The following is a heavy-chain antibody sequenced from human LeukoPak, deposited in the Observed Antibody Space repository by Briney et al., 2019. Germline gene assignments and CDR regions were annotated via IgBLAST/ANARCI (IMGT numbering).Heavy chain of an antibody. CDR1: GGSFSGYY. Sequence: SETLSLTCAVYGGSFSGYYCSWIRQPPGKGLEWIWEINHSGSTNYNRPLKSRVTLSVDKSKNQFSLKLSSVTAADTAVYYCARGRGYSSGWYPYYFDYWGQGTLVTVSS. D-gene: IGHD6-19*01. CDR3: ARGRGYSSGWYPYYFDY. J-gene: IGHJ4*02. V-gene: IGHV4-34*01. CDR2: INHSGST.